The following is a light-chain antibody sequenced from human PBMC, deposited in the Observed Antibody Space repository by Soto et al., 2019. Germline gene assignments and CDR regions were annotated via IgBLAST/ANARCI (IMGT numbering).Light chain of an antibody. CDR1: QSVSSF. CDR2: DAS. Sequence: EIELTQSPANLYLSQVETETLSCRASQSVSSFLVWYQQKPGQAPRPLIYDASSRATGIPDRFSGSGSETDFTLTISRLEPEDFALYYCQHYQVGQPIAFGRGTRLEIK. V-gene: IGKV3-20*01. CDR3: QHYQVGQPIA. J-gene: IGKJ5*01.